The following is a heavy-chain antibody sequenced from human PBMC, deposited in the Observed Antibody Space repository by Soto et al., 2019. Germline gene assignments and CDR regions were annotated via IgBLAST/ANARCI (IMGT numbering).Heavy chain of an antibody. V-gene: IGHV3-30-3*01. CDR2: ISYDGNNK. CDR1: GFTFSNYA. Sequence: QVPLVESGGGVVQPGRSLRLSCAASGFTFSNYAMHWVRQAPGKGLEWVAVISYDGNNKYYADSVKGRFTNSRDKSKNTLYRQMNSLRAEDTAVDYCARAPSPLTTAYHFDYWGQGTLVTVSS. J-gene: IGHJ4*02. D-gene: IGHD4-17*01. CDR3: ARAPSPLTTAYHFDY.